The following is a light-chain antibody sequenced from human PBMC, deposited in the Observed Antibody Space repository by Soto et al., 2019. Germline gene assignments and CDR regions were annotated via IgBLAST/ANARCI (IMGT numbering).Light chain of an antibody. Sequence: EIVLTQSPGTLSLSPGERATLSCRASQSVINNYLAWYQQKPGQAPRLLLYAASSRATGIPDRFSGSGSGTDFTLTISRLEPEDFAVYYCQQYGDSPWTFGQGTKVEIK. CDR1: QSVINNY. V-gene: IGKV3-20*01. CDR2: AAS. J-gene: IGKJ1*01. CDR3: QQYGDSPWT.